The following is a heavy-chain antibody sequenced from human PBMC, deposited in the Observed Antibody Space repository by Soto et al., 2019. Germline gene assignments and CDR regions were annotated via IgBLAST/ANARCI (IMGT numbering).Heavy chain of an antibody. CDR1: GGSISSYY. D-gene: IGHD2-15*01. CDR3: ARASGCSDGSCAFDP. J-gene: IGHJ5*02. Sequence: QVQLQESGPGLVKPSETLSLTCSVSGGSISSYYWSWIRQPPGKGLEWIGYIYYTGSTNSNLSLKSRATISLDTYKNQFSLRLTSVTAADTAVYYCARASGCSDGSCAFDPWGQGTLVTVSS. CDR2: IYYTGST. V-gene: IGHV4-59*01.